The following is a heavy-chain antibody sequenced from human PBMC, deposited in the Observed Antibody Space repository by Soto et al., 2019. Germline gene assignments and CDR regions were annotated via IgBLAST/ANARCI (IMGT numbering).Heavy chain of an antibody. V-gene: IGHV3-30*18. CDR3: AKQPGVSGYPNWFDP. D-gene: IGHD5-12*01. CDR2: ISYDGSNK. Sequence: ESGGGVVQPGRSLRLSCAASGFTFSSYGMHWVRQAPGKGLEWVAVISYDGSNKYYADSVKGRFTISRDNSKNTLYLQMNSLRAEDTAVYYCAKQPGVSGYPNWFDPWGQGTLVTVSS. CDR1: GFTFSSYG. J-gene: IGHJ5*02.